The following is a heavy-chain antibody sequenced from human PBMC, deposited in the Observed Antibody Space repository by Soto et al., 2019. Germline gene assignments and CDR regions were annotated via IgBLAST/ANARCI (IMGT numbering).Heavy chain of an antibody. CDR3: ARGPPEPNYDFWSGYFY. CDR2: ISSSGSTI. D-gene: IGHD3-3*01. Sequence: EVQLVESGGGLVQPGGSLRLSCAASGFTFSSYEMNWVRQAPGKGLEWVSYISSSGSTIYYADSVKGRFTISRDNAKNSRYLQMNSLRAEDTAVYYCARGPPEPNYDFWSGYFYWGQGTLVTVSS. V-gene: IGHV3-48*03. J-gene: IGHJ4*02. CDR1: GFTFSSYE.